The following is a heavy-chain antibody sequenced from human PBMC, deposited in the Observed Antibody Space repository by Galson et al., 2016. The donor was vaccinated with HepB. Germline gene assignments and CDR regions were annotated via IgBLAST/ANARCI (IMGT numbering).Heavy chain of an antibody. J-gene: IGHJ4*02. Sequence: SLRLSCAASGLTFSSYSMNWVRQAPGEGLEWVSYISSSSRTIFYADSVKGRFTISRDNAKKSLYLQMNSLRDEDTAVYYCARDRLLEWLLYPRPYFFDYWGQGTLVTVSS. CDR2: ISSSSRTI. V-gene: IGHV3-48*02. CDR1: GLTFSSYS. CDR3: ARDRLLEWLLYPRPYFFDY. D-gene: IGHD3-3*01.